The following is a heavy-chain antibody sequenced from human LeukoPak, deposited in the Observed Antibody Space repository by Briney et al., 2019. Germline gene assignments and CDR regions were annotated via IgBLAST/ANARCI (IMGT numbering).Heavy chain of an antibody. CDR2: LSSSSSSI. Sequence: GGSLRLSCAASGFTFSSYSMNWVRQAPGKGLEWISYLSSSSSSIDYADSVKGRFTISRDNAKNSLYLQMNSLRAEDTAVYYCAREGRDDYFGSGSPWGTAYWGQGTLVTVSS. V-gene: IGHV3-48*01. CDR3: AREGRDDYFGSGSPWGTAY. D-gene: IGHD3-10*01. CDR1: GFTFSSYS. J-gene: IGHJ4*02.